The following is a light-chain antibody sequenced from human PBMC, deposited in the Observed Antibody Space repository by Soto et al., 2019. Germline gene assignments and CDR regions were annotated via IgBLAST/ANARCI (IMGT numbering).Light chain of an antibody. J-gene: IGLJ1*01. CDR2: EVN. CDR3: TSHAGTINFNYI. CDR1: SSDVGAYNY. V-gene: IGLV2-8*01. Sequence: QSVLTQPPSASGSPGQSVTISCTGTSSDVGAYNYVSWYQHHPGKAPKLMVYEVNKRPSGVPDRFSGSKSGNTASLTVSGIQAEDEADYYCTSHAGTINFNYIFGKGTKVTVL.